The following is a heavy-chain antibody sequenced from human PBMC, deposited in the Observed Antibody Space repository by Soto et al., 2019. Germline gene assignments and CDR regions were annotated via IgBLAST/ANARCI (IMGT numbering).Heavy chain of an antibody. CDR3: ARVKEYPDINWFDP. CDR1: GYTFTSYG. V-gene: IGHV1-18*01. J-gene: IGHJ5*02. Sequence: GASVKVSCKSSGYTFTSYGISGVRKAPGQGLEWMGWISAYNGNTNYAQKLQGRVTMTTDTSTSTAYMELRSLRSDDTAVYYCARVKEYPDINWFDPWGQGTLVTVSS. D-gene: IGHD2-15*01. CDR2: ISAYNGNT.